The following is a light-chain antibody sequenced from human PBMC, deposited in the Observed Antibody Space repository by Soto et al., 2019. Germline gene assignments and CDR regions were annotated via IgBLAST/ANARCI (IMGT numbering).Light chain of an antibody. CDR2: AAS. CDR3: QQYGSSPPYT. J-gene: IGKJ2*01. CDR1: RSFARSY. V-gene: IGKV3-20*01. Sequence: EVGLTQSPGTLSLSPGERATLSCRASRSFARSYLAWYQQKPGQAPRLLIFAASIRATGVSDRFSGSGSGTDFTLIISRQEPEDSAVYYCQQYGSSPPYTFVQGTKLAIK.